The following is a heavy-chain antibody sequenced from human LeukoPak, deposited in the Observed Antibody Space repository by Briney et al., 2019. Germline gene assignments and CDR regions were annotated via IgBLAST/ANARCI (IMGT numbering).Heavy chain of an antibody. CDR3: ARRYCSGGSCYRRGLPLDY. J-gene: IGHJ4*02. Sequence: SETLSLTCAVYGGSFSGYYWSWIRQPPGKGLEWIGEINHSGSTNYNPSLKSRVTISVDTSKNQFSLKLSSVTAADTAVYYCARRYCSGGSCYRRGLPLDYWGQGTLVTVSS. V-gene: IGHV4-34*01. D-gene: IGHD2-15*01. CDR1: GGSFSGYY. CDR2: INHSGST.